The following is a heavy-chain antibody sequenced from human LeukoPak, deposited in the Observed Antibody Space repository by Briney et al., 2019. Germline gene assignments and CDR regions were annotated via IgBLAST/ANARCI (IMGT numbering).Heavy chain of an antibody. V-gene: IGHV3-66*02. Sequence: PGGSLRLSCAASGFTVSSNYMSWVRKAPGKGLEWVSVIYSGGSTYYADSVKGQFTISRDNSKNTLYLQMNSLRAEDTAVYYCARDLRCSSSSYYYYYMDVWGKGTTVTVSS. CDR1: GFTVSSNY. J-gene: IGHJ6*03. CDR3: ARDLRCSSSSYYYYYMDV. D-gene: IGHD6-6*01. CDR2: IYSGGST.